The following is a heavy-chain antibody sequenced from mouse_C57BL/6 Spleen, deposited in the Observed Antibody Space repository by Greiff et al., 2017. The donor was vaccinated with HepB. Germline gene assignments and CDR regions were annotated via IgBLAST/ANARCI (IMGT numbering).Heavy chain of an antibody. CDR2: IHPNSGST. D-gene: IGHD3-3*01. V-gene: IGHV1-64*01. J-gene: IGHJ1*03. CDR1: GYTFTSYW. Sequence: QVQLKQPGAELVKPGASVKLSCKASGYTFTSYWMHWVKQRPGQGLEWIGMIHPNSGSTNYNEKFKSKATLTVDKSSSTAYMQLSSLTSEDSAVYYCAIGGSDWYFDVWGTGTTVTVSS. CDR3: AIGGSDWYFDV.